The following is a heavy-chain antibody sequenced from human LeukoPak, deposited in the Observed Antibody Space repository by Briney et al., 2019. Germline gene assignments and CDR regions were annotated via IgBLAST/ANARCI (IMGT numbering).Heavy chain of an antibody. D-gene: IGHD3-22*01. Sequence: GGSLRLSCAASGFTVSSNYMSWVRQAPGKGLEWVSVIYSGGSTYYADSVKGRFTISRDNSKNTLYLQMNSLRADDTAVYYCARSTTYYYDSSGYYYSYPFDYWGQGTLVTVSS. V-gene: IGHV3-53*01. CDR3: ARSTTYYYDSSGYYYSYPFDY. CDR1: GFTVSSNY. J-gene: IGHJ4*02. CDR2: IYSGGST.